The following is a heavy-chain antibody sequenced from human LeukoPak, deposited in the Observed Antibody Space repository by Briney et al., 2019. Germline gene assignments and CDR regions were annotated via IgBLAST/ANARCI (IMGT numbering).Heavy chain of an antibody. CDR3: ARLAYCGGDCYSIFDY. D-gene: IGHD2-21*02. J-gene: IGHJ4*02. CDR2: IYYSGST. Sequence: SETLSLTCTVSGGSISSGGYYWSWIRQHPGKGLEWIGYIYYSGSTYYNPSLKSRVTISVDTSKNQFSLKLSSVTAADTAVYYCARLAYCGGDCYSIFDYWGQGTLVTVSS. V-gene: IGHV4-31*03. CDR1: GGSISSGGYY.